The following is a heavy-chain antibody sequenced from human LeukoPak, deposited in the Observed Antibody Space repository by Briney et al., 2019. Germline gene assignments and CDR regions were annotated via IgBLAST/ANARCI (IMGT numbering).Heavy chain of an antibody. CDR2: IIPVFRRG. J-gene: IGHJ3*02. D-gene: IGHD3-9*01. Sequence: GSSVKVSCKASGGYNSGYAINWVRQAAGQGLEWMGRIIPVFRRGNYAQKFQGRVTIMTDESMSTVYMEVSSLRSEDTAKYYCVRGALRYFDWSAGGDDSFDIWGQGTVVTVSS. V-gene: IGHV1-69*05. CDR1: GGYNSGYA. CDR3: VRGALRYFDWSAGGDDSFDI.